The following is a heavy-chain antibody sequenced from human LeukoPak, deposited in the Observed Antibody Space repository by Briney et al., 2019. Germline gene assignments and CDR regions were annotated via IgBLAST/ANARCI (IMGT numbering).Heavy chain of an antibody. D-gene: IGHD6-6*01. CDR2: IIPILGIA. CDR3: ARDRVVAARLYYFDY. CDR1: GGTFSSYA. V-gene: IGHV1-69*04. Sequence: SVKVSCKASGGTFSSYAISWVRQAPGQGLEWMGRIIPILGIANYAQKFQGRVTITADKSTSTAYMELSSLRSEDTAVYYCARDRVVAARLYYFDYWGQGTLVTVSS. J-gene: IGHJ4*02.